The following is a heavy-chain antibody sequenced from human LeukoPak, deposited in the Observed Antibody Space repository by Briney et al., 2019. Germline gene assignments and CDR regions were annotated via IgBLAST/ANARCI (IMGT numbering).Heavy chain of an antibody. J-gene: IGHJ6*03. V-gene: IGHV1-2*02. CDR2: INPNSGGT. Sequence: ASVKVSCKTSGYTFTGYYMHWVRQAPGQGLEWMGWINPNSGGTNYAQKFQGRATMTRDTSISTAYMELSRLRSDDTAVYYCARDLKTTVTSYYYYYYMDVWGKGTTVTVSS. D-gene: IGHD4-17*01. CDR1: GYTFTGYY. CDR3: ARDLKTTVTSYYYYYYMDV.